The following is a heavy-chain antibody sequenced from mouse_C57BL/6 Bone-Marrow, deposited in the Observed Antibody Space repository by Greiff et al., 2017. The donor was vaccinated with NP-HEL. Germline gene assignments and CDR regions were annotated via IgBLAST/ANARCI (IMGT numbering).Heavy chain of an antibody. J-gene: IGHJ3*01. CDR1: GFTFSDYG. D-gene: IGHD1-1*01. Sequence: EVNVVESGGGLVQPGGSLKLSCAASGFTFSDYGMAWVRQAPRKGPEWVAFISNLAYSIYYADTVTGRFTISRENAKNTLYLEMSSLRSEDTAMYYCARIYGSSFAYWGQGTLVTVSA. CDR2: ISNLAYSI. V-gene: IGHV5-15*01. CDR3: ARIYGSSFAY.